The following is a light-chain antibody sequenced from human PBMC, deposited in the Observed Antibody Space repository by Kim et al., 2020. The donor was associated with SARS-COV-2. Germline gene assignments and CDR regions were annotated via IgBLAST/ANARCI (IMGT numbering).Light chain of an antibody. V-gene: IGKV3-20*01. CDR2: DVF. J-gene: IGKJ1*01. CDR3: QQYGTSQT. CDR1: QTVSSNS. Sequence: LSPGERAALSCTTTQTVSSNSRVWYQQKPGQAPRLLIYDVFSRAIGIPDRFCGSGSGTDFTLTISRLEPEDFAMYFCQQYGTSQTFGQGTKVDIK.